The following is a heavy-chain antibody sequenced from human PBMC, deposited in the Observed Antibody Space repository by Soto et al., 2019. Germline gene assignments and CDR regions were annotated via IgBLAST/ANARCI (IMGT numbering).Heavy chain of an antibody. J-gene: IGHJ4*02. D-gene: IGHD3-10*01. V-gene: IGHV4-31*03. CDR2: IYYSGST. CDR1: GGSISSGGYY. Sequence: SETLSLTCTVSGGSISSGGYYWSWIRQHPGKGLEWIGYIYYSGSTNYNPSLKSRVTISVDTSKNQFSLKLSSVTAADTAVYYCARDVLLQFRGILGNFDYWAQGTLVTVSS. CDR3: ARDVLLQFRGILGNFDY.